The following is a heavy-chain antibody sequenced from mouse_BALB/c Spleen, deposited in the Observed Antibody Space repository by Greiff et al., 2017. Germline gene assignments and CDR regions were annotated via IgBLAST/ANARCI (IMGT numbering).Heavy chain of an antibody. CDR2: IDPANGNT. CDR3: ARERQETGYAMDY. V-gene: IGHV14-3*02. CDR1: GFNIKDTY. D-gene: IGHD3-2*01. J-gene: IGHJ4*01. Sequence: EVQLQQSGAELVKPGASVKLSCTASGFNIKDTYMHWVKQRPEQGLEWIGRIDPANGNTKYDPKFQGKATITADTSSNTAYLQLSSLTSEDTAVYYCARERQETGYAMDYWGQGTSVTVSS.